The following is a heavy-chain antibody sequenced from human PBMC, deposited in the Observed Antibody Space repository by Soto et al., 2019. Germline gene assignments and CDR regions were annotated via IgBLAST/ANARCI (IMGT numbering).Heavy chain of an antibody. CDR1: GGSISSGGYY. D-gene: IGHD5-12*01. CDR3: ARDDSKDGYHSVRYYGMDV. CDR2: IYYSGST. Sequence: QVQLQESGPGLVKPSQTLSLTCTVSGGSISSGGYYWSWIRQHPGKGLEWIGYIYYSGSTYYNPSLRSRVTISVDTSKNQFSLKLSSVTAADTAVYYCARDDSKDGYHSVRYYGMDVWGQGTTVTVSS. J-gene: IGHJ6*02. V-gene: IGHV4-31*03.